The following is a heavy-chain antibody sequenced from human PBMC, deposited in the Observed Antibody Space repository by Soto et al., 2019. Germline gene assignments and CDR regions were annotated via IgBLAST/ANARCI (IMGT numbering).Heavy chain of an antibody. J-gene: IGHJ4*02. CDR1: GGSFSSAGYC. D-gene: IGHD1-26*01. Sequence: QVQLQESGPGLVKPSQTLSLTCTVSGGSFSSAGYCWSWIRQHPGEGLEWIGFMYGSGSTSYNPSLKSRVTISVDTSTNQFSLELRSVTAADTAVYYCARGGDTTKVDYCGQGTLVTVSS. CDR2: MYGSGST. V-gene: IGHV4-31*03. CDR3: ARGGDTTKVDY.